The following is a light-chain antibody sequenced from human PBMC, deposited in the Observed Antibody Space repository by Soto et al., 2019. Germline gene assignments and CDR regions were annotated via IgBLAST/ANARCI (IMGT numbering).Light chain of an antibody. J-gene: IGKJ2*01. CDR1: QYISSW. CDR2: AAS. CDR3: LQSNSFPHT. Sequence: DIQMTQSPSPVSASVGDRVTITCRASQYISSWLAWYQQKPGKAPQLLIYAASSLQSGVPSRFSGSGSGTDFTLTISSLQPEDFATYYFLQSNSFPHTFGQGTKLEIK. V-gene: IGKV1-12*01.